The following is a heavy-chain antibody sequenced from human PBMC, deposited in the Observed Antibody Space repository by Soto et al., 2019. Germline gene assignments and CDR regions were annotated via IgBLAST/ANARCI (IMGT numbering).Heavy chain of an antibody. V-gene: IGHV3-33*01. CDR1: GFTFSSYG. CDR2: IWYDGSNK. CDR3: ARWGIAAGDY. Sequence: QVQLVESGGGVVQPGRSLRLSCAASGFTFSSYGMHWVRQAPGKGLERVAVIWYDGSNKYYADSVKGRFTISRDNSKNTLYLRMNSLRAEDTAVYYCARWGIAAGDYWGQGTLVTVSS. D-gene: IGHD6-13*01. J-gene: IGHJ4*02.